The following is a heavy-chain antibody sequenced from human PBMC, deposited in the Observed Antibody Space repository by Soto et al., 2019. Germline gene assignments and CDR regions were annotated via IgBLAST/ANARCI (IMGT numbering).Heavy chain of an antibody. CDR2: IYHSGST. CDR1: GGSISSSSYY. V-gene: IGHV4-39*01. D-gene: IGHD3-10*01. Sequence: PSETLSLTCNVSGGSISSSSYYWGWIRQPPGEGLEWIGSIYHSGSTFYNPSLKSRLIISVDTSKNQFSLKLRSVTAADTAVYYCAVYGTSARDYSYIVLWGKGTTVTVSS. CDR3: AVYGTSARDYSYIVL. J-gene: IGHJ6*03.